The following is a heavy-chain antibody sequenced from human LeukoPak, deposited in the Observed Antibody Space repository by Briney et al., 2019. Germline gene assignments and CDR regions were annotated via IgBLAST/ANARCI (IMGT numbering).Heavy chain of an antibody. J-gene: IGHJ4*02. V-gene: IGHV4-59*01. CDR2: IYYSGST. CDR3: ARGSSSWYGILDY. D-gene: IGHD6-13*01. Sequence: PSETLSLTCTVSGGSISSYYWSWIRRPPGKGLEWIGYIYYSGSTNYNPSLKSRVTISVDTSKNQFSLKLSSVTAADTAVYYCARGSSSWYGILDYWGQGTLVTVSS. CDR1: GGSISSYY.